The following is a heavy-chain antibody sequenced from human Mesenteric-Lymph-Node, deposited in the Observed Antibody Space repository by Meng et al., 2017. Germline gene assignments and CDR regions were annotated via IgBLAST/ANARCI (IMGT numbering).Heavy chain of an antibody. CDR1: GYTFTNYA. V-gene: IGHV1-3*01. J-gene: IGHJ5*02. D-gene: IGHD6-19*01. Sequence: VHLVQSGAELKKPGASVKVSCKASGYTFTNYARHWVRQAPGQRLEWMGWINAGNGNTRYSQKFQGRVSITRDTSASTAYMELSSLRSEDTAVYYCARCIAVAGNWFDPWGQGTLVTVSS. CDR3: ARCIAVAGNWFDP. CDR2: INAGNGNT.